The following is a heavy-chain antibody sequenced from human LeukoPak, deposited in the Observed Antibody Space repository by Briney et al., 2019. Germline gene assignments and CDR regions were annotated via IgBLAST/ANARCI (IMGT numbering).Heavy chain of an antibody. V-gene: IGHV4-61*02. D-gene: IGHD6-13*01. CDR1: GGSISSGSYY. Sequence: PSEXXSLTCTVSGGSISSGSYYWSWIRQPAGKGLEWIGRVYTTGSTNYNPSLKSRVTISLDTSKNQFSLKLSSVTAADTAVYYCAREASSSWFPLGYWGQGTLVTVSS. CDR3: AREASSSWFPLGY. CDR2: VYTTGST. J-gene: IGHJ4*02.